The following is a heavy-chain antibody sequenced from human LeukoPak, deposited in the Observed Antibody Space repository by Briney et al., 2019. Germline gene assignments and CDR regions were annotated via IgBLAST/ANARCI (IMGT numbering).Heavy chain of an antibody. J-gene: IGHJ5*02. CDR3: ARDLGQYYDTSDNWFDP. Sequence: GGSLRLSCAASGFTFSNYWMHWVRQAPGKGLVWVSRINSDGINTSYADSVKGRFTISRDNAKNTLNLQMNSLRAEDTAVYYCARDLGQYYDTSDNWFDPWGQGTPVTASS. CDR1: GFTFSNYW. D-gene: IGHD3-22*01. V-gene: IGHV3-74*01. CDR2: INSDGINT.